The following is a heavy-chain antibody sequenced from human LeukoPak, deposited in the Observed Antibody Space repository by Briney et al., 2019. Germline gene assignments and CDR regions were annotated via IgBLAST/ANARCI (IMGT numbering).Heavy chain of an antibody. CDR3: ARSIAVAGYDYFDY. Sequence: GGSLRLSCAASGFTFSSYSMNWVRQAPGKGLEWVPSISSSSRYIYYADSVKGRFTISRDNAKNSLYLQMNSLRAEDTAVYYCARSIAVAGYDYFDYWGQGTLVTVSS. J-gene: IGHJ4*02. CDR2: ISSSSRYI. V-gene: IGHV3-21*01. D-gene: IGHD6-19*01. CDR1: GFTFSSYS.